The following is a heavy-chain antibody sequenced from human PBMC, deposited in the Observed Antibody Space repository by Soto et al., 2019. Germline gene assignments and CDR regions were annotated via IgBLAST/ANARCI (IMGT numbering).Heavy chain of an antibody. CDR3: ARDRRRGYCSGGSCSLDY. CDR2: ISSSSSYI. V-gene: IGHV3-21*01. CDR1: GFTFSSYS. D-gene: IGHD2-15*01. J-gene: IGHJ4*02. Sequence: GGSLRLSCAASGFTFSSYSMNWVRQAPGKGLEWVSSISSSSSYIYNADSVKGRFTISRDNAKNSLYLQMNSLRAEDTAVYYCARDRRRGYCSGGSCSLDYWGQGTLVTVSS.